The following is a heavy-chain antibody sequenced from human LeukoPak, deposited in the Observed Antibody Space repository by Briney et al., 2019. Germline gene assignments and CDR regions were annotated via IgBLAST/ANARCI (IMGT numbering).Heavy chain of an antibody. CDR2: IRSKANNYAT. D-gene: IGHD2-21*02. V-gene: IGHV3-73*01. CDR3: TSHLISPTAPGSPDY. J-gene: IGHJ4*02. Sequence: GGSLRLSCAASGFTFSGSAMHWVPQASGKGLEWVGHIRSKANNYATTYAASVKGRFTISRDDSKNTAYLQMNSLKTEDTAVYYCTSHLISPTAPGSPDYWGQGTLVTVSS. CDR1: GFTFSGSA.